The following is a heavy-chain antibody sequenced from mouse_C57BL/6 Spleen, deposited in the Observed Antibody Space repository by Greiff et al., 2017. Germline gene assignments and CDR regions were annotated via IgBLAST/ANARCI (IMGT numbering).Heavy chain of an antibody. Sequence: QVQLKASGPGLVQPSQSLSITCTVSGFSLTSYGVHWVRQSPGKGLEWLGVIWSGGSTDYNAAFISRLSISKDNSKSQVFFKMNSLQADDTAIYYCARNRDYSNYYFDYWGQGTTLTVSS. CDR1: GFSLTSYG. CDR2: IWSGGST. J-gene: IGHJ2*01. V-gene: IGHV2-2*01. CDR3: ARNRDYSNYYFDY. D-gene: IGHD2-5*01.